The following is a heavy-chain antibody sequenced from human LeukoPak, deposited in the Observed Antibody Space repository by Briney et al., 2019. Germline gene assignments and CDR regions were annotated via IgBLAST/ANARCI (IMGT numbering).Heavy chain of an antibody. V-gene: IGHV3-66*01. D-gene: IGHD3-10*01. CDR2: IYSGGST. CDR3: ARDARPTMIRGVIDY. J-gene: IGHJ4*02. Sequence: PGGSLRLSCAASGFTFNNYAMTWVRQAPGKGLEWVSVIYSGGSTYYADSVKGRFTISRDNSKNTMYLQMNSLRAEDTAMYYCARDARPTMIRGVIDYWGQGTLVTVSS. CDR1: GFTFNNYA.